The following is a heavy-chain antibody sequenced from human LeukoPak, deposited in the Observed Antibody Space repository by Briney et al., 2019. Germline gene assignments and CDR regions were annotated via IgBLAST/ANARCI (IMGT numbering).Heavy chain of an antibody. J-gene: IGHJ6*03. CDR2: IYAGANT. Sequence: GGSLRLSCAASGFSVGRSYMTWVRQAPGKGLEWVSEIYAGANTYYADSVKGRFTISRDNSQNTLYLQMNSLRVEDTAVYYCARHWGYYYMDVWGKGTTVTVSS. CDR3: ARHWGYYYMDV. D-gene: IGHD7-27*01. V-gene: IGHV3-66*04. CDR1: GFSVGRSY.